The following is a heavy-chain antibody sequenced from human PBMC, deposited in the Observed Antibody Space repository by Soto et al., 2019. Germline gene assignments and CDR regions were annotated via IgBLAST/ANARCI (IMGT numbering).Heavy chain of an antibody. CDR1: GGSISSGGYY. V-gene: IGHV4-31*03. D-gene: IGHD5-18*01. CDR2: IYYSGST. J-gene: IGHJ4*02. CDR3: AREVADTAMVGPDYFDY. Sequence: QVQLQESGPGLVKPSQTLSLTCTVSGGSISSGGYYWSWIRQHPGKGLEWIGYIYYSGSTYYNPSLKSRVTISVDTSKNQFSLKLSSVTAADTAVYYCAREVADTAMVGPDYFDYWGQGTLVTVSS.